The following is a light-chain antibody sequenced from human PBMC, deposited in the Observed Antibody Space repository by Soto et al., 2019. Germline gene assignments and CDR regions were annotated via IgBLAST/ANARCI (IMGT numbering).Light chain of an antibody. CDR1: QSVRSS. CDR2: AAT. CDR3: QQNNYWVT. J-gene: IGKJ4*02. Sequence: EIQMTQSPATLSVSPGERATITCRASQSVRSSPAWYQQKPGQPPRLLINAATTTPTGVPARRGGSASGTAFPLIINSQQYEYFAVYYCQQNNYWVTFGGGTKVDIK. V-gene: IGKV3D-15*01.